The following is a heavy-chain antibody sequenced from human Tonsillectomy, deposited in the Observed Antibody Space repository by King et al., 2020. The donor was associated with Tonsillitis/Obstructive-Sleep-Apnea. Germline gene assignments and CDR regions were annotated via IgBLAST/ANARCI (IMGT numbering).Heavy chain of an antibody. CDR2: INPSGGST. CDR3: ARDESRRRFDP. J-gene: IGHJ5*02. V-gene: IGHV1-46*01. Sequence: VQLVESGAEVKKPGASVKVSCKASGYTFTSYYMHWVRQAPGQGLEWMGIINPSGGSTSYAQKFQGRVTMTRETSTSTVYMELSSLRSEDTAVYYCARDESRRRFDPWGQGTLVTVSS. CDR1: GYTFTSYY.